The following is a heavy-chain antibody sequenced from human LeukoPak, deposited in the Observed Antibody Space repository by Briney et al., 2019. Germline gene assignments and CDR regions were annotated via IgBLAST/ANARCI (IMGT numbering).Heavy chain of an antibody. CDR2: ISSSSSYI. CDR1: GFTFSSYS. J-gene: IGHJ6*04. CDR3: AREGRYYYYSMDV. Sequence: AGTLSLSCAASGFTFSSYSMNWVRQAPGKGLEWVSSISSSSSYIYYADSVKGRFTISRDNDKNSLYLQMNSLRAEDTAVYYCAREGRYYYYSMDVWGEGTTVTVSS. V-gene: IGHV3-21*01.